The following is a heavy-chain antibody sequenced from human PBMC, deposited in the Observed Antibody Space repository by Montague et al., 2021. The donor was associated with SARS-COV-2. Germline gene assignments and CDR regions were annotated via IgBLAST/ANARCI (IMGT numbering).Heavy chain of an antibody. J-gene: IGHJ4*02. Sequence: SETLSLTCGVSGASVTSTNWWCWVRQPTGKGLEWIGAIYHTGNTNYSPSLKSRVYISLDKSKHQLSLGLHSATAADTAVYYCSSPKEGSGYYRPFDYWGQGILVTVSS. CDR3: SSPKEGSGYYRPFDY. D-gene: IGHD3-22*01. CDR2: IYHTGNT. V-gene: IGHV4-4*02. CDR1: GASVTSTNW.